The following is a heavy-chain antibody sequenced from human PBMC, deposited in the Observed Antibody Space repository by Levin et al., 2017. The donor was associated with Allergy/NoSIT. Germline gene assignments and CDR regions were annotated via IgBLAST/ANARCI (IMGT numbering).Heavy chain of an antibody. V-gene: IGHV4-59*01. J-gene: IGHJ6*03. CDR2: FYHSGST. CDR3: ARVGEYKMTTVTKTYYYYYMDV. Sequence: PSETLSLTCSVSGGSISNNYWSWIRQPPGKGLEWIGYFYHSGSTNHNSSLESRVTISGDTSKNQFSLKLSSLSAAAPAVYSCARVGEYKMTTVTKTYYYYYMDVWGKGTAVTVSS. CDR1: GGSISNNY. D-gene: IGHD4-11*01.